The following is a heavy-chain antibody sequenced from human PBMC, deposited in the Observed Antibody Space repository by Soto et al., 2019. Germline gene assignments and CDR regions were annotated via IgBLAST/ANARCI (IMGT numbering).Heavy chain of an antibody. Sequence: EVQLVESGGGLVKPGGSLRLSCAASGFTFSSYSMNWVRQAPGKGLEWVSSISSSSSYIYYADSVKGRFTISRDNAKNSLYLQMNRLRAEDTAVYYCARADDALEWLYYYYGMDVWGQGTTVTVSS. J-gene: IGHJ6*02. D-gene: IGHD3-3*01. CDR2: ISSSSSYI. CDR1: GFTFSSYS. CDR3: ARADDALEWLYYYYGMDV. V-gene: IGHV3-21*01.